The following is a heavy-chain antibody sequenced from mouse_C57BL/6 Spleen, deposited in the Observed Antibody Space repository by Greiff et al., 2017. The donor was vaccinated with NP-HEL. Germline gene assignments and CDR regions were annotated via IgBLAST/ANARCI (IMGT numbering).Heavy chain of an antibody. CDR1: VYTFTSYW. J-gene: IGHJ1*03. D-gene: IGHD3-3*01. V-gene: IGHV1-52*01. Sequence: QVQLQQPGAELVRPGSSVKLSCKASVYTFTSYWMHWVKQRPIQGLEWIGNIDPSDSETHYNQKFKDKATLTVDKSSSTAYMQLSSLTSEDSAVYYCARWGTRGYWYVDVWGTGTTVTVSS. CDR3: ARWGTRGYWYVDV. CDR2: IDPSDSET.